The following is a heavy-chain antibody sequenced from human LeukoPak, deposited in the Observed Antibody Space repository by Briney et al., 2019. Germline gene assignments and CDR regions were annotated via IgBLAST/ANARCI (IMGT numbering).Heavy chain of an antibody. CDR2: IYSSGHT. CDR3: ARHFSGAAAPLPFDY. D-gene: IGHD6-13*01. J-gene: IGHJ4*02. Sequence: SETLSLTCTVSGGSISNYYWSWIRQPPGKGLEWIGYIYSSGHTNYNPSLKNRDTISVDTSKNQFSLNLTSVTAADTAVYYCARHFSGAAAPLPFDYWGQRTLVTVSS. CDR1: GGSISNYY. V-gene: IGHV4-59*08.